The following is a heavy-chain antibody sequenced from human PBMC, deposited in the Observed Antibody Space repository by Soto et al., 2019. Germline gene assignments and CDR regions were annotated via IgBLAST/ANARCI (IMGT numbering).Heavy chain of an antibody. CDR1: GGSFSGYY. CDR2: INHSGST. CDR3: AGGPNWNYDYYYYMDV. J-gene: IGHJ6*03. D-gene: IGHD1-1*01. Sequence: SETLSLTCAVYGGSFSGYYWSWIRQPPGKGLEWIGEINHSGSTNYNPSLKSRVTISVDTSKNQFSLKLSSVTAADTAVYYCAGGPNWNYDYYYYMDVWGKGTTVTVSS. V-gene: IGHV4-34*01.